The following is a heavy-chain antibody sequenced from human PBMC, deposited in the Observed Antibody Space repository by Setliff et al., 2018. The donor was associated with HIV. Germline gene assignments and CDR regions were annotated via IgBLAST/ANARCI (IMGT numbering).Heavy chain of an antibody. V-gene: IGHV4-34*01. J-gene: IGHJ4*02. CDR3: ARHWLKPIQELQQLPLLDYFDY. Sequence: PSETLSLTCAVYGEPFSGYYWSWIRQPPGKGLEWIGEINHSGSVNYNPSLKSRVTISVDTSKNQFSLKMSSVTAADTAVYYCARHWLKPIQELQQLPLLDYFDYWGQGTLVTVSS. CDR1: GEPFSGYY. D-gene: IGHD6-13*01. CDR2: INHSGSV.